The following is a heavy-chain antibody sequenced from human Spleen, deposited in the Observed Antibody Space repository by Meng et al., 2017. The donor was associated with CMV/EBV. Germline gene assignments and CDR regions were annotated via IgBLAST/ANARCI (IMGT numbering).Heavy chain of an antibody. V-gene: IGHV1-69*12. CDR2: IIPIFGTA. D-gene: IGHD3-22*01. J-gene: IGHJ4*02. Sequence: GQLLHDGAVVKKPWSPVKVSSKASGSNFSSNAISGVRQAPGQGLEWMGGIIPIFGTANYAQKFQGRVTITADESTSTAYMELSSLRSEDTAVYYCARGYYDTMGYFDYWGQGTLVTVSS. CDR3: ARGYYDTMGYFDY. CDR1: GSNFSSNA.